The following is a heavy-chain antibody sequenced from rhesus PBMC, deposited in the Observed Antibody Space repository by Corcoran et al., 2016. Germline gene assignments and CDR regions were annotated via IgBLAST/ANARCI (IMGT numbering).Heavy chain of an antibody. Sequence: QVNLQQWGEGLVKPSETLSLTCAVYGGSISGYYYWTWIRQPPGKGLEWIGYIFVKSASTNYNPSLKNRVTISKDTSKNQFSLKLSSVTAADTAVYYCARSGYYSSNRFDVWGPGVLVTVSS. V-gene: IGHV4-73*01. CDR1: GGSISGYYY. CDR2: IFVKSAST. J-gene: IGHJ5-1*01. D-gene: IGHD3-28*01. CDR3: ARSGYYSSNRFDV.